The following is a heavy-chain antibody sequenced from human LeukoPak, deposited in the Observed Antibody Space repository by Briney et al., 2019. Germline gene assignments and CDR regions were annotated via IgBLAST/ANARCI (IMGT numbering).Heavy chain of an antibody. J-gene: IGHJ4*02. Sequence: PSETLSLTCAVSGGSISSSNWWSWVRQPPGKGLEWIGEIYHSGSTNYNPSLKSRVTISVDKSKNQFSLKLSSVTAADTAVYYCASGAGIAVAGALGYWGQGTLVTVSS. CDR1: GGSISSSNW. V-gene: IGHV4-4*02. D-gene: IGHD6-19*01. CDR3: ASGAGIAVAGALGY. CDR2: IYHSGST.